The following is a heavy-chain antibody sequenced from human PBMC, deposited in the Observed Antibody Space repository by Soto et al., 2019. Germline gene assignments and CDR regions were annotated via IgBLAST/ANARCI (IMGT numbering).Heavy chain of an antibody. V-gene: IGHV1-69*13. D-gene: IGHD1-20*01. CDR3: ARTVGDNMRNNWFDP. J-gene: IGHJ5*02. CDR2: IIPIFGTA. Sequence: EASVKVSCKASGGTFSSYAISWVRQAPGQGLEWMGGIIPIFGTANYAQKFQGRVTITADESTSTAYMELSSLRAEDTAVYYCARTVGDNMRNNWFDPWGPGTLVTVSS. CDR1: GGTFSSYA.